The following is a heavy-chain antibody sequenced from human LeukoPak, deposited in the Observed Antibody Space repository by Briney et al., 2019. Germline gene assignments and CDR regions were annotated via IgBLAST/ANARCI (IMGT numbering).Heavy chain of an antibody. CDR3: ARDRDYGGNSNAFDI. D-gene: IGHD4-23*01. CDR2: IYHSGTT. V-gene: IGHV4-38-2*02. Sequence: SETLSLTCTVSGYSISSGYYWGWIRQPPGKGLEWIGTIYHSGTTYYNPSLKSRVTISVDKSKNQFSLKLSSVTAADTAVYYCARDRDYGGNSNAFDIWGQGTMVTVSS. CDR1: GYSISSGYY. J-gene: IGHJ3*02.